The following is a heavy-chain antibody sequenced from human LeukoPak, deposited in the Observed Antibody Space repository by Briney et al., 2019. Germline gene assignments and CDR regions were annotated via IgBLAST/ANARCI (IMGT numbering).Heavy chain of an antibody. CDR2: ISNSGST. V-gene: IGHV4-59*01. J-gene: IGHJ6*03. Sequence: PSETLSLTCNVSGGSIRRDYWSWIRQPPGKGLEWIGHISNSGSTDYNPSLKSRVTISVDTSKNQFSLKLSSVTAADTAVYYCARASHGFYDSRGGYYPDYNYYYMDVWGKGTTVTVS. D-gene: IGHD3-22*01. CDR1: GGSIRRDY. CDR3: ARASHGFYDSRGGYYPDYNYYYMDV.